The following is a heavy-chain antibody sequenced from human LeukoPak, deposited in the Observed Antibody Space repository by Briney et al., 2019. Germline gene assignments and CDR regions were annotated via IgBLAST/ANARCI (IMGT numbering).Heavy chain of an antibody. CDR2: IHIYRGNT. D-gene: IGHD6-13*01. Sequence: GASVKVSCKASGYSSSNYGISWVRQAPGQGLEWMGWIHIYRGNTNYAQKFQGRVTMTTDTSTSTVCMEVRGLRSGDTAMYYCARDVGITVADSFDPWGQGTLVTVSS. J-gene: IGHJ5*02. CDR1: GYSSSNYG. CDR3: ARDVGITVADSFDP. V-gene: IGHV1-18*01.